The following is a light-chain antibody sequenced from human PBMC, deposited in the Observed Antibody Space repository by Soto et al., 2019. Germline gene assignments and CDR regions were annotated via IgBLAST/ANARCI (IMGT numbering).Light chain of an antibody. CDR3: QHYDSSPIT. Sequence: EIVLTQSPGTLSLSPGERATLSCRASQSVSSSNLAWYQQKPGQAPRLLIYDASNRATGIPDRFSGGGSGTDFTLTISRLAPEDFAQYYCQHYDSSPITFGQGTHWRL. V-gene: IGKV3-20*01. CDR2: DAS. J-gene: IGKJ5*01. CDR1: QSVSSSN.